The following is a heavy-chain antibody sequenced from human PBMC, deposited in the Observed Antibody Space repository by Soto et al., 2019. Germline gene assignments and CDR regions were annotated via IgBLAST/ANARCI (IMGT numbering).Heavy chain of an antibody. CDR1: GGSSSSHS. J-gene: IGHJ4*02. D-gene: IGHD2-21*01. Sequence: SETLSLTCAISGGSSSSHSKSWVRQPPGKGLEWIGEIHHDGSTNYNPSLKSRVTISGDTSKNHFSLELSSVTAADTAVYYCATYDVGTILQDYWGQGTLVTVSS. CDR2: IHHDGST. V-gene: IGHV4-34*01. CDR3: ATYDVGTILQDY.